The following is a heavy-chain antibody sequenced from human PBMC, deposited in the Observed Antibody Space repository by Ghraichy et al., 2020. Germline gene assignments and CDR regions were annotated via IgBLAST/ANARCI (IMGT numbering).Heavy chain of an antibody. CDR2: SYYSGST. Sequence: SETLSLTCTVSGGSIRSSGTYWAWIRQPPGKGLEGTGSSYYSGSTYYNPSLKSGGTISVDTSKNQFSLKLSSVTAADTAVDYCARNVQGDGYKVYYYYYGLDVWGQGTPVTVSS. D-gene: IGHD5-24*01. V-gene: IGHV4-39*01. CDR3: ARNVQGDGYKVYYYYYGLDV. J-gene: IGHJ6*02. CDR1: GGSIRSSGTY.